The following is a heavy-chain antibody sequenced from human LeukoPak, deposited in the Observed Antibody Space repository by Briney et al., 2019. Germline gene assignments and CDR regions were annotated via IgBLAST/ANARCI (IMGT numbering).Heavy chain of an antibody. CDR2: INPNSGGT. J-gene: IGHJ5*02. CDR1: GYTFTGYY. Sequence: SVKVSCQASGYTFTGYYMHWVRQAPGQGLEWMGWINPNSGGTNYAQKFQGRVTMTRDTSISTAYMELSRLRSDDTAVYYCARAPAGYFDWLSGYNWFDPWGQGTLVTVSS. V-gene: IGHV1-2*02. CDR3: ARAPAGYFDWLSGYNWFDP. D-gene: IGHD3-9*01.